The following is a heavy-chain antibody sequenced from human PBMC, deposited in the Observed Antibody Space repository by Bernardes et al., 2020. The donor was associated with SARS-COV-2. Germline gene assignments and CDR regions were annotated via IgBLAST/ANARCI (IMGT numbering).Heavy chain of an antibody. Sequence: SETLSLTCTVSGGSISSSSYYWGWIRQPPGKGLEWIGSIYYSGSTYYNPSLKSRVTISVDTSKNQFSLKLSSVTAADTAVYYCARHLPFEILHSSSSSWFDPWGQGTLVTVSS. CDR2: IYYSGST. D-gene: IGHD6-13*01. V-gene: IGHV4-39*01. CDR3: ARHLPFEILHSSSSSWFDP. CDR1: GGSISSSSYY. J-gene: IGHJ5*02.